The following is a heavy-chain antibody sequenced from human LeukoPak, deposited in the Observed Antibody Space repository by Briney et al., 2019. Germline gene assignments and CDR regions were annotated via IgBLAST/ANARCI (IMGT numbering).Heavy chain of an antibody. CDR1: ADTFTGYY. V-gene: IGHV1-2*02. J-gene: IGHJ2*01. Sequence: ASLKVSCKASADTFTGYYMHWVRQAPGQGLEWMGWINPNSGGTNYAQKFQGRVTMIRDTSISTAYMELSRLRSDDTAVYYCARDSPSLYCGGDCSSRYFDLWGRGTLVTVSS. D-gene: IGHD2-21*01. CDR3: ARDSPSLYCGGDCSSRYFDL. CDR2: INPNSGGT.